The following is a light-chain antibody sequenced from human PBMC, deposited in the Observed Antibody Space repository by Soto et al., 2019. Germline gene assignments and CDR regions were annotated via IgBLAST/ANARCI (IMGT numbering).Light chain of an antibody. J-gene: IGKJ4*01. V-gene: IGKV3D-15*01. Sequence: DIVMTQSPATLSESPGERVTLSCRASQYISSNLSWYQQKPGQPPRLLIYAATSRATGIPSSFSGSGSGTDFTLTIISLQSEDFAVYFCQQYHDWPPLTFGGGTKVEIK. CDR3: QQYHDWPPLT. CDR2: AAT. CDR1: QYISSN.